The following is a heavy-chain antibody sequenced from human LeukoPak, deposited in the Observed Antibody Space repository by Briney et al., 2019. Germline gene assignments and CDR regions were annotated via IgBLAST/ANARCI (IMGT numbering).Heavy chain of an antibody. CDR3: ARPPGYSYGCEY. D-gene: IGHD5-18*01. J-gene: IGHJ4*02. V-gene: IGHV5-51*01. CDR2: INPADSNI. CDR1: GYTFTNYW. Sequence: GESLKISCKGSGYTFTNYWIGWVRQLPGKGLEWMGIINPADSNIKYSPSFEGQVTISADKSISTAYLQWSNLKASDTAIYYCARPPGYSYGCEYWGQGTLVTVSS.